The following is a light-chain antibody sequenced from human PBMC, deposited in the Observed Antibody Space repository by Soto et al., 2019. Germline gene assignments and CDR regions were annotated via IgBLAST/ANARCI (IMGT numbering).Light chain of an antibody. J-gene: IGLJ2*01. CDR2: DVS. CDR3: CSFAGTCTLA. CDR1: SSDVGGYNY. Sequence: QSALTQPRSVSGSPGQSVTISCTGTSSDVGGYNYVSWYQQHPGKAPKLMIYDVSKRPSGVPDRFSGSKSGNTASLTNSGLQAEDEADYYCCSFAGTCTLAFGGGTKLTVL. V-gene: IGLV2-11*01.